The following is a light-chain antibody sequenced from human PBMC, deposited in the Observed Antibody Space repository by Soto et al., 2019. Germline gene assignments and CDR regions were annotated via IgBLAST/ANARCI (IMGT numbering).Light chain of an antibody. V-gene: IGLV3-21*04. CDR3: QVWDSSNDHPKV. CDR2: YDS. Sequence: SYELTQPPSVSVAPGKTARITCGGNNIGSKSVHWYQQKPGQAPVLVIYYDSDRPSGIPERFSGSNSGNTATLTISRVEAGDEADYYCQVWDSSNDHPKVFGTGTKVTVL. J-gene: IGLJ1*01. CDR1: NIGSKS.